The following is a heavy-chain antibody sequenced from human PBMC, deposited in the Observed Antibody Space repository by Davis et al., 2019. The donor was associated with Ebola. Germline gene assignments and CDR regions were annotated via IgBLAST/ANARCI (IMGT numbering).Heavy chain of an antibody. CDR1: GFTFSGSA. J-gene: IGHJ6*02. D-gene: IGHD6-19*01. Sequence: GGSLRLSCAASGFTFSGSAMHWVRQASGKGLEWVGRIRSKANSYATAYAASVKGRFTISRDDSKNTAYLQMNSLKTEDTAVYYCARLAVAGTDYYYGMDVWGQGTTVTVSS. V-gene: IGHV3-73*01. CDR3: ARLAVAGTDYYYGMDV. CDR2: IRSKANSYAT.